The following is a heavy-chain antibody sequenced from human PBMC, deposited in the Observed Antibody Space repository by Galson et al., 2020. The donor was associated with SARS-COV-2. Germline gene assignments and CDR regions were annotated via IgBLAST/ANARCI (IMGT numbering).Heavy chain of an antibody. CDR2: INHSGST. Sequence: SETLSLTCAVYGGSLSGYYWSWIRQPPGKGLEWIGEINHSGSTNYNPSLKSRVTISIDTSKNQFSLKLTSVTAADTAVYYCARLTYFYGSGTYPHAFDIWGQGTMVTVSS. CDR3: ARLTYFYGSGTYPHAFDI. D-gene: IGHD3-10*01. CDR1: GGSLSGYY. V-gene: IGHV4-34*01. J-gene: IGHJ3*02.